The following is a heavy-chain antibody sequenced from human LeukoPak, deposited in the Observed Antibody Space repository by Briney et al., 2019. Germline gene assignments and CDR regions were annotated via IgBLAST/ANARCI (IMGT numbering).Heavy chain of an antibody. Sequence: GGSLRLSCAASGFTFSSYAMSWVRQAPGKGLEWVSAISGSGGSTYYADSVKGRFTISRDNSKNTLYLQMNSLRAEDTAVYYCAKDLLGDYYDSGSSYYFDYWGQGTLVTVSS. CDR1: GFTFSSYA. J-gene: IGHJ4*02. CDR2: ISGSGGST. CDR3: AKDLLGDYYDSGSSYYFDY. V-gene: IGHV3-23*01. D-gene: IGHD3-22*01.